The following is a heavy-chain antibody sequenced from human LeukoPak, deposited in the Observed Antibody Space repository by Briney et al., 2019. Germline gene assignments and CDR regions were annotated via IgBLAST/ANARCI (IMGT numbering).Heavy chain of an antibody. J-gene: IGHJ6*03. Sequence: SETLSLTCTVSGGSISSYYWSWIRQPPGKGLEWIGYIYYSGSTNYNPSLKSRVTISVDKSKNQFSLKLSSVTAADTAVYYCARVGGIAARNYYYYYYMDVWGKGTTVTVSS. D-gene: IGHD6-6*01. V-gene: IGHV4-59*12. CDR3: ARVGGIAARNYYYYYYMDV. CDR2: IYYSGST. CDR1: GGSISSYY.